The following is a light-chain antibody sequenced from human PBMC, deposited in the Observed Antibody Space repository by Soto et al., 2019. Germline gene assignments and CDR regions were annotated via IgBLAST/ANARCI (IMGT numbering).Light chain of an antibody. V-gene: IGKV1-5*03. CDR3: QQYNSYWT. J-gene: IGKJ1*01. Sequence: DIQMTQSPSTLSASVGDRVTITCRASQSISSWLAWYQQKPGTAPKFLIYKASSLESGVPSRLRGSGSGTEFTLTISSLQPDDFASYYCQQYNSYWTFGQGTKVEIK. CDR1: QSISSW. CDR2: KAS.